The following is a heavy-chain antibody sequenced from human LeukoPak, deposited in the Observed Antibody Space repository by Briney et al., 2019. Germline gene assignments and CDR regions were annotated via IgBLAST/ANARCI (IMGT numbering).Heavy chain of an antibody. CDR2: IIPIFGTA. CDR3: ATEESYDYVWGGYRYFDY. Sequence: SVKVSCKASGGTFSSYAISWVRQAPGQGLEWMGGIIPIFGTANYAQKFQGRVTITADESTSTAYMELSSLRSEDTAVYYCATEESYDYVWGGYRYFDYWGQGTLVTVSS. CDR1: GGTFSSYA. J-gene: IGHJ4*02. D-gene: IGHD3-16*02. V-gene: IGHV1-69*13.